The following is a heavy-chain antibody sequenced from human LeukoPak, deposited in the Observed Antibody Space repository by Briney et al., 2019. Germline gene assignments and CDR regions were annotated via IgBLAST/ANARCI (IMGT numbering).Heavy chain of an antibody. J-gene: IGHJ4*02. Sequence: GGSLRLSCAASGFTFSNYWMSWDRQAPGKGLEWVANMKEDGSEKNYVDSVKGRFTISRDNAQDSLYLKMNSLRAEDTAVYYCARDRGYSNFDYWGQGTLVTVSS. CDR2: MKEDGSEK. CDR3: ARDRGYSNFDY. CDR1: GFTFSNYW. V-gene: IGHV3-7*01. D-gene: IGHD4-11*01.